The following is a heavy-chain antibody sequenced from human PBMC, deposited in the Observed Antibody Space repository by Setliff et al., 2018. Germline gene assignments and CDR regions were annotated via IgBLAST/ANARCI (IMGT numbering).Heavy chain of an antibody. CDR2: FYHSASS. Sequence: SETLSLTCAVYDGSFSGYYWSWIRQPPGKALEWIGYFYHSASSNYNPSLKGRVTMSADTSKNQLYLSLTSVSVADTAMYYCARSHYYASGNSHYYYMDVWGKGTAVTVSS. CDR3: ARSHYYASGNSHYYYMDV. V-gene: IGHV4-59*08. CDR1: DGSFSGYY. J-gene: IGHJ6*03. D-gene: IGHD3-10*01.